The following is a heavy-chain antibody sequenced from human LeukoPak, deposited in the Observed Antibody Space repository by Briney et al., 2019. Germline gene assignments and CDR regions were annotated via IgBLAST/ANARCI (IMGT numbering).Heavy chain of an antibody. Sequence: PGGSLRLSCAASGFTFSSYWMSWVRQAPGKGLEWVANIKQDGSEKYYVDSVKGRFTISRDNAENSLYLQMNSLRAEDTAVYYCAKDQGYSYGYADYWGQGTLVTVSS. V-gene: IGHV3-7*05. CDR1: GFTFSSYW. CDR3: AKDQGYSYGYADY. D-gene: IGHD5-18*01. CDR2: IKQDGSEK. J-gene: IGHJ4*02.